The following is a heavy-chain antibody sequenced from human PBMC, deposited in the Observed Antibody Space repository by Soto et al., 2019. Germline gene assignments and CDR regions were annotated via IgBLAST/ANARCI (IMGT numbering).Heavy chain of an antibody. D-gene: IGHD6-6*01. Sequence: QVQLVQSGAEVKKPGSSVKVSCKASGGTFSSYAISWVRQAPGQGLEWMGGIIPIFGTANYAQKFQGRVTITADKSTSTAYMELSRLKSEDTAVYYCAGEQYSSSSDYFYGYYYYGMDVWGQGTTVTVSS. J-gene: IGHJ6*02. CDR3: AGEQYSSSSDYFYGYYYYGMDV. V-gene: IGHV1-69*06. CDR2: IIPIFGTA. CDR1: GGTFSSYA.